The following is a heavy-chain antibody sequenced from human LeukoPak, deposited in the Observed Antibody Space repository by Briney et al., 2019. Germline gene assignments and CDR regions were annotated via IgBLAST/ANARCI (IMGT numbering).Heavy chain of an antibody. D-gene: IGHD3-22*01. Sequence: QPGGSLRLSCAASGFTFSSYEMNWVRQAPGKGLEWVSYISSSGSTIYYADSVKGRFTISRDNAKNSLYLQMNSLRAEDTAVYCCARDRMGYYDSSGYFDYWGQGTLVTVSS. CDR1: GFTFSSYE. V-gene: IGHV3-48*03. CDR3: ARDRMGYYDSSGYFDY. J-gene: IGHJ4*02. CDR2: ISSSGSTI.